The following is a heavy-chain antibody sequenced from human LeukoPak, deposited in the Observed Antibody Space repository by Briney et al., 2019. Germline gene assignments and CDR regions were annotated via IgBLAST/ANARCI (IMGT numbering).Heavy chain of an antibody. D-gene: IGHD5-18*01. CDR1: GFTFSSHW. J-gene: IGHJ3*02. CDR3: ARGGGYSYGYAGGDAFDI. Sequence: GGSLRLSCAASGFTFSSHWMSWVRQAPGKGLEWVANIKQDGSEKYYVDSVKGRFTISRDNAKNSLYLQMNSLRAEDPAVYYCARGGGYSYGYAGGDAFDIWGQGTMVTVSS. CDR2: IKQDGSEK. V-gene: IGHV3-7*01.